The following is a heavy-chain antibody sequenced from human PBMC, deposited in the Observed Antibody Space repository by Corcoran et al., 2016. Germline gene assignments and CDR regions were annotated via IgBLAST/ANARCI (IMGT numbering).Heavy chain of an antibody. V-gene: IGHV3-33*01. CDR2: IWYDGSNK. D-gene: IGHD3-10*01. J-gene: IGHJ5*02. CDR3: ASDSRAVRGSGEGGFDP. Sequence: QVQLVESGGGVVQPGRSLRLSCAASGFTFSSYGMHWVRQAPGKGLEWVAVIWYDGSNKHYADSVKGRFTISRDNSKNTLYLQMNSRRAEDTAVYYCASDSRAVRGSGEGGFDPWGQGTLVTVSS. CDR1: GFTFSSYG.